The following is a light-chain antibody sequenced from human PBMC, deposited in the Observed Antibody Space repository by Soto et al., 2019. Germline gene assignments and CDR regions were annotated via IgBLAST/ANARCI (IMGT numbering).Light chain of an antibody. CDR3: LQSFTPPLT. CDR2: ETS. J-gene: IGKJ4*01. V-gene: IGKV1-39*01. Sequence: DIQMTQSPSSLSASVGDRVTITCRASQSISRYLNWYQQKPGRPPTLLIFETSTLKNGVPSRFSGRGVGSDFTLTISSLQPEDFAVYYCLQSFTPPLTFGGGTTVEIQ. CDR1: QSISRY.